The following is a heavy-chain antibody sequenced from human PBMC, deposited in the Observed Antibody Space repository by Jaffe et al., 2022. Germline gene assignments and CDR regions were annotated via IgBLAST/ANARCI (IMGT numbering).Heavy chain of an antibody. CDR3: AKDILRFGDYGDYPDY. CDR2: ISWNSGSI. CDR1: GFTFDDYA. J-gene: IGHJ4*02. V-gene: IGHV3-9*01. Sequence: EVQLVESGGGLVQPGRSLRLSCAASGFTFDDYAMHWVRQAPGKGLEWVSGISWNSGSIGYADSVKGRFTISRDNAKNSLYLQMNSLRAEDTALYYCAKDILRFGDYGDYPDYWGQGTLVTVSS. D-gene: IGHD4-17*01.